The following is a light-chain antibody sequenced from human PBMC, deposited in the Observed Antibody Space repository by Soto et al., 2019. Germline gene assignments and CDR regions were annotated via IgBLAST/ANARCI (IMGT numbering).Light chain of an antibody. CDR1: QSVDSTY. CDR2: SAS. Sequence: EIVLTQSPGTLSLSPGERATLICRASQSVDSTYLAWYQQKPGQAPRLLIYSASSRATGVPDRFSGRGSGTDFTLTISRLEPEDFAVYYCQQYGGSFLTFGQGTRLEIK. CDR3: QQYGGSFLT. J-gene: IGKJ5*01. V-gene: IGKV3-20*01.